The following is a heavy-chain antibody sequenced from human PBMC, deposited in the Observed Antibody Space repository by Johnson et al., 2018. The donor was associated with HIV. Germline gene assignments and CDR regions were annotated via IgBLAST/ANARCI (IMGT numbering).Heavy chain of an antibody. J-gene: IGHJ3*02. Sequence: QVQLVESGGGVVQPGRSLRLSCAASGFIFSGFGLHWVRQAPGKGLEWVSVIYSGGSTGYADSVKGRFTISRDNAKNSLYLQMNSLRAEDTALYYCARWVTTPTRRAFDIWGQGTMVTVSS. V-gene: IGHV3-NL1*01. D-gene: IGHD1-1*01. CDR2: IYSGGST. CDR3: ARWVTTPTRRAFDI. CDR1: GFIFSGFG.